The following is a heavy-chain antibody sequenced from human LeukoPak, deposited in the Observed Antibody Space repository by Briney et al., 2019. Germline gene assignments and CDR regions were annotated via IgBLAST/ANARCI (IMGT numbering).Heavy chain of an antibody. D-gene: IGHD6-13*01. Sequence: GGSLRLSCAASGFTFSSYAMHWVRQAPGKGLEWVAVISYDGSNKYYADSVKGRFTISRDNSKNTLYLQMNSLRAEDTAVYYCARPGIAAAGTLSYYYGMDAWGQGTTVTVSS. J-gene: IGHJ6*02. CDR3: ARPGIAAAGTLSYYYGMDA. CDR2: ISYDGSNK. CDR1: GFTFSSYA. V-gene: IGHV3-30*04.